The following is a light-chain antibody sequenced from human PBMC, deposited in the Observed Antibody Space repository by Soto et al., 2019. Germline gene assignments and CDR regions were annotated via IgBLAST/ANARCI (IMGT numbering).Light chain of an antibody. V-gene: IGKV1-27*01. CDR2: AAS. Sequence: DIQMTQSPSSLSASVGDRVTITCQASQGIDTYLAWYQQKPGQVPKLLIYAASTLQSGVPSRFSGSGSGTDFTLTISSLQPEDVATYFCQKYTRAPFTFGPG. CDR3: QKYTRAPFT. J-gene: IGKJ3*01. CDR1: QGIDTY.